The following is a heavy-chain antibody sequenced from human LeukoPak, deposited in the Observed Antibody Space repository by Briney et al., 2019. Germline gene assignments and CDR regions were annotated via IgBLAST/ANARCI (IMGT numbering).Heavy chain of an antibody. D-gene: IGHD1/OR15-1a*01. CDR3: ARTPLTYYGMDV. CDR2: MSDIGPNT. J-gene: IGHJ6*02. Sequence: GGSLRLSCAASGFTVTDYAMTWIRRSPGEGLEWVSSMSDIGPNTYYADSVKGRFTISRDTSKNTLYLQMNSLRAEDTAVYYCARTPLTYYGMDVWGQGTTVTVSS. CDR1: GFTVTDYA. V-gene: IGHV3-23*01.